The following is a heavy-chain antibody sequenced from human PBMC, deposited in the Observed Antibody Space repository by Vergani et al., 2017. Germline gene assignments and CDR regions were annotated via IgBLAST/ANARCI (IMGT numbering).Heavy chain of an antibody. CDR1: GGSFSGYY. J-gene: IGHJ6*02. V-gene: IGHV4-34*01. Sequence: QVQLQQWGAGLLKPSETLSLTCAVYGGSFSGYYWSWIRQPPGKGLEWIGEINHSGSTNYNPSLKSRVTISVDTSKNQFSLKLSSVTAAATAVYYCARVRYSLHYYYGMDVWGQGTTVTVSS. D-gene: IGHD5-18*01. CDR2: INHSGST. CDR3: ARVRYSLHYYYGMDV.